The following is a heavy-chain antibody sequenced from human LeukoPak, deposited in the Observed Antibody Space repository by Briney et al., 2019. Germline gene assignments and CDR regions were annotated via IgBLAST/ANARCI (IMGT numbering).Heavy chain of an antibody. D-gene: IGHD1-7*01. CDR3: ARLITGTTTAFDI. CDR2: IYYSGST. CDR1: GGSISSYY. Sequence: PSETLSLTCTVSGGSISSYYWSWIRQPPGKGLEWIGYIYYSGSTNYNPSLKSRVTISVDTSKNQFSLKLSSVTAADTAVYYCARLITGTTTAFDIWGQGTMVTVSS. J-gene: IGHJ3*02. V-gene: IGHV4-59*12.